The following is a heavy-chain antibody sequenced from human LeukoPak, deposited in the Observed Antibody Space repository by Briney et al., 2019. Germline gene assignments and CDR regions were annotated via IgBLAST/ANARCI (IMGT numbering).Heavy chain of an antibody. D-gene: IGHD3-22*01. J-gene: IGHJ3*02. V-gene: IGHV3-73*01. Sequence: TGGALRLSCAASGFTFSGSALHWVRQASGKGLEWVGRIRSKAHSYATADDASVRGRFTISRDDSKNAAYLQMNSLKTEDTAVYYCTRHGRRDYYDSSEDAFDIWGQGTMVIVSS. CDR2: IRSKAHSYAT. CDR1: GFTFSGSA. CDR3: TRHGRRDYYDSSEDAFDI.